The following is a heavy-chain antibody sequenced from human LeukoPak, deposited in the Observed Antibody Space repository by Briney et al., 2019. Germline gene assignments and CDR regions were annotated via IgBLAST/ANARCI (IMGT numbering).Heavy chain of an antibody. CDR1: GFTFSSYT. CDR2: ISSSSS. CDR3: ASEEPRIAARPLSY. V-gene: IGHV3-21*01. J-gene: IGHJ4*02. Sequence: GGSLRLSCAASGFTFSSYTMNWVRQSPGKGLEWISSISSSSSYYADSVKGRFTISRDNAKNSLYLQMNSLRAEDTALYYCASEEPRIAARPLSYWGQGTLVTVSS. D-gene: IGHD6-6*01.